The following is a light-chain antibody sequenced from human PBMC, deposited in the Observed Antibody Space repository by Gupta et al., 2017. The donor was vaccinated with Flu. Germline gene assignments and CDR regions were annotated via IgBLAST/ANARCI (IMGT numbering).Light chain of an antibody. CDR3: QQYNSYPWT. CDR1: QSISSW. CDR2: KAS. Sequence: DIQMTQSPSTLSASVGDRVTITCRASQSISSWLAWYQQKPGKAPKLLIYKASSLESGGPSRFSGSGSGTEFTLTISSLQPDDVATYYCQQYNSYPWTCSQGTKVEIK. V-gene: IGKV1-5*03. J-gene: IGKJ1*01.